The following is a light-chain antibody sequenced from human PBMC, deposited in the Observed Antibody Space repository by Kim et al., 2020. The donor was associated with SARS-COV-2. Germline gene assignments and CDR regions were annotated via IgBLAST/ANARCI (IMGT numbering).Light chain of an antibody. J-gene: IGLJ3*02. CDR1: SSDVGSYNL. V-gene: IGLV2-23*02. CDR2: EVS. CDR3: CSYAGSSTLV. Sequence: GQSITISCTGTSSDVGSYNLVSWYQQHPGKAPKLMIYEVSKRSSGVSNRFSGSKSGNTASLTISGLQAEDEADYYCCSYAGSSTLVFGGGTQLTVL.